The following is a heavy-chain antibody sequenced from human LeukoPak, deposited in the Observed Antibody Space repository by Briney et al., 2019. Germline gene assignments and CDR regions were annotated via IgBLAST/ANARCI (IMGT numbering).Heavy chain of an antibody. V-gene: IGHV3-30-3*01. CDR3: ASGISSGYFHFDY. CDR1: GFTFSSYA. CDR2: ISYDGSNK. Sequence: GGSLRLSCAASGFTFSSYAMHWVRQAPGKGLEWVAVISYDGSNKYYADSVKGRFTISRDNSKNTLYLRMNSLRAEDTAVYYCASGISSGYFHFDYWGQGTLVTVSS. D-gene: IGHD3-22*01. J-gene: IGHJ4*02.